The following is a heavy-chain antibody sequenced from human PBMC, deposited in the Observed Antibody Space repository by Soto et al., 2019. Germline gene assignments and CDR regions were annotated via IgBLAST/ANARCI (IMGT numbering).Heavy chain of an antibody. J-gene: IGHJ6*02. CDR1: GDSISSYF. V-gene: IGHV4-59*04. D-gene: IGHD2-15*01. CDR2: IYYSGDT. CDR3: ARNQPQRYCSGGTCRPAYGMDV. Sequence: SETLSLTCTVSGDSISSYFWSWIRQPPGKGLEWIGIIYYSGDTYYNPSLAGRLTMSVDTSNQFSLTLRSVTAADTALYYCARNQPQRYCSGGTCRPAYGMDVWGQGTTVTVSS.